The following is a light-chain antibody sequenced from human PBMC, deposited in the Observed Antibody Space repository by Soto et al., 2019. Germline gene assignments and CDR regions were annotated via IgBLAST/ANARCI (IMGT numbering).Light chain of an antibody. CDR2: EVT. CDR1: SSDVGGYNY. J-gene: IGLJ1*01. CDR3: ASYAGSNKV. Sequence: LTQPPSASGSPGQSLTISCTGTSSDVGGYNYVSWYQQHPGKAPKLMIYEVTKRPSGVPDRFSGSKSGNTASLTVSGLLAEDEADYYCASYAGSNKVFGTGTKVTVL. V-gene: IGLV2-8*01.